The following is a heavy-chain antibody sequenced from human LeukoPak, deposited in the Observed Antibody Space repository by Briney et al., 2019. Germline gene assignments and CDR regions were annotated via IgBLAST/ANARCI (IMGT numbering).Heavy chain of an antibody. J-gene: IGHJ4*02. D-gene: IGHD3-9*01. Sequence: GGSLRLSCAASGFPFSSYAMNWVRQAPGKGLEWVSAISGSGSSTYYADSVKGRFTISRDNSKNTLYLQINSLRAEDTAVYYCATAVLRHFDWLLRSDFWGQGTLVTVSS. CDR2: ISGSGSST. CDR3: ATAVLRHFDWLLRSDF. V-gene: IGHV3-23*01. CDR1: GFPFSSYA.